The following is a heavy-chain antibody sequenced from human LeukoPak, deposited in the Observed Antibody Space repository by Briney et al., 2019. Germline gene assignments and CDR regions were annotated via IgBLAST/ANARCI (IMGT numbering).Heavy chain of an antibody. Sequence: PSETLSLTCAVYGGSFSGYYWSWIRQPPGKGLEWIGYIYYSGSTSYNPSLKSRVTISVDTSKNQFSLKLTSVTAADTAVYYCARGRLPIDYWGQGTLVTVSS. CDR2: IYYSGST. CDR1: GGSFSGYY. CDR3: ARGRLPIDY. V-gene: IGHV4-59*08. D-gene: IGHD6-25*01. J-gene: IGHJ4*02.